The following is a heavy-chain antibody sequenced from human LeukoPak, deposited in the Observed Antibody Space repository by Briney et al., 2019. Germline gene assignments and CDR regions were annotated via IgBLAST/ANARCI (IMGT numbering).Heavy chain of an antibody. Sequence: NTSETLSLTCTVSGGSISSYYWSWIRQPPGKGLEWIGYIYYSGSTNYNPSLKSRVTISVDTSKNQFSLKLSSVTAADTAVYYCARAKYSSSWYGCFDYWGQGTLVTVSS. V-gene: IGHV4-59*01. CDR2: IYYSGST. D-gene: IGHD6-13*01. CDR1: GGSISSYY. J-gene: IGHJ4*02. CDR3: ARAKYSSSWYGCFDY.